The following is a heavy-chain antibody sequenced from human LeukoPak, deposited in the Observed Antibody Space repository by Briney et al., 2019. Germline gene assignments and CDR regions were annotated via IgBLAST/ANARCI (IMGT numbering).Heavy chain of an antibody. J-gene: IGHJ5*02. CDR3: ARGGRYSYGFDP. Sequence: SETLSLTCAVYGGSFSGYYWSWIRQPPGKGLEWIGEINHRGSTNYNPSLKSRVTISVDTSKNQFSLKLSSVTAADTAVYYCARGGRYSYGFDPWGQGTLVTVSS. V-gene: IGHV4-34*01. CDR1: GGSFSGYY. D-gene: IGHD5-18*01. CDR2: INHRGST.